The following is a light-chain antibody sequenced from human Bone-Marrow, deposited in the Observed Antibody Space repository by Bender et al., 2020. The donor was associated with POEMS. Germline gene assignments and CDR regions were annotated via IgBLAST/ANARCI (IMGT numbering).Light chain of an antibody. CDR3: SSYAGTNTLV. CDR2: GYN. CDR1: SSNTGSGYD. Sequence: QSVLTQPPSVSGAPGQRVTISCTGSSSNTGSGYDINWYQHLPGTAPKLLIYGYNNRPSGVSNRFSGSKSGNTASLTISGLQAEDEADYYCSSYAGTNTLVFGGGTKLTVL. V-gene: IGLV1-40*01. J-gene: IGLJ3*02.